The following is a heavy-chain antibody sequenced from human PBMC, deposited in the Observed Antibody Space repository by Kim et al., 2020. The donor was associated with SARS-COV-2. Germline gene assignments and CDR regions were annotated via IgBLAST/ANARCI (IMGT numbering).Heavy chain of an antibody. D-gene: IGHD1-7*01. V-gene: IGHV1-18*01. Sequence: ASVKVSCKASGYSFSSFGISWVRQAPGQGLEWMGWISAYNGNTSYAQKLQGRVTMTTDTSTSTAYMELRSLRSDDTAVYYCARVGTVPVPPANRVTRYYFYGMAVWGQGTTVTVSS. CDR3: ARVGTVPVPPANRVTRYYFYGMAV. CDR1: GYSFSSFG. CDR2: ISAYNGNT. J-gene: IGHJ6*02.